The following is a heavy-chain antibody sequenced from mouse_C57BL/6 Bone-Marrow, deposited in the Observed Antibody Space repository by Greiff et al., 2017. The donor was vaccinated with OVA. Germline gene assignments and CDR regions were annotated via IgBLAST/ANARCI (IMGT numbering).Heavy chain of an antibody. CDR3: ALWLRRREYAMDY. V-gene: IGHV5-4*01. D-gene: IGHD2-2*01. J-gene: IGHJ4*01. CDR1: GFPFSSYA. CDR2: ISAGGSYT. Sequence: VQLKESGGGLVKPGGSLKLSCAASGFPFSSYAMSWVRQTPEKRLEWVANISAGGSYTYYTDHVKGRFTISRATAKNNLYLQKSQLKSENTALYYWALWLRRREYAMDYWGQGTSVTVSS.